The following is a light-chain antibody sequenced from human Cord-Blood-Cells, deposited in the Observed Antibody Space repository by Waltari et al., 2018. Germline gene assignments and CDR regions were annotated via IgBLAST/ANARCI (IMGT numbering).Light chain of an antibody. Sequence: EIAMTQSPATLSVSPGESATPSCRASQSVSSNLAWYQQKPGQAPRLLIYGASTRATGIPARFSGSGSGTEFTLTISSLQSEDFAVYYCQQYNNWPPITFGQGTRLEIK. J-gene: IGKJ5*01. CDR2: GAS. V-gene: IGKV3-15*01. CDR1: QSVSSN. CDR3: QQYNNWPPIT.